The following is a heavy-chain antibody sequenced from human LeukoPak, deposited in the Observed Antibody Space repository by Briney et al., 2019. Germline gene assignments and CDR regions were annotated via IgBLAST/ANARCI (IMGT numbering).Heavy chain of an antibody. Sequence: GGSLRLSCAASGFTFFTYNMNWVRQAPGKGLEWVSSISMSSTYIYYADSVKGRFTISRDNAKTSLYLQMNSLRAEDTAVYYCARDLSGVTGYTYGRGIDYWGQGTLVTVSS. D-gene: IGHD5-18*01. J-gene: IGHJ4*02. CDR1: GFTFFTYN. CDR2: ISMSSTYI. CDR3: ARDLSGVTGYTYGRGIDY. V-gene: IGHV3-21*01.